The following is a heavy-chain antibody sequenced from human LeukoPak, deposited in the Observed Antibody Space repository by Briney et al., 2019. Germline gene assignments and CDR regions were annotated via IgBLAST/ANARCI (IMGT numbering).Heavy chain of an antibody. CDR1: GGSVSSNAYY. J-gene: IGHJ3*02. D-gene: IGHD5-24*01. V-gene: IGHV4-39*01. CDR2: AYFSGHK. CDR3: ARLGGYNLSRNAFDI. Sequence: SGTLSLTCTVSGGSVSSNAYYWGWIRQTPGKGLEWIGNAYFSGHKYYNPSLKSRVTIFVDTSQNEFSLKLSSVTAADTAVYYCARLGGYNLSRNAFDIWGRGTLVTVSS.